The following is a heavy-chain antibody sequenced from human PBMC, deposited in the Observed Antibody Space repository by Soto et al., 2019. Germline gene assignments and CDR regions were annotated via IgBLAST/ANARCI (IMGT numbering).Heavy chain of an antibody. J-gene: IGHJ4*02. CDR2: MNPYSGNT. D-gene: IGHD2-21*01. CDR1: GYTFTNND. CDR3: VRAPLDYYSADYFDN. V-gene: IGHV1-8*01. Sequence: QVQLVQSGAELKRPGASVKVSCKASGYTFTNNDINWVRQATGQGLEWMGWMNPYSGNTGYAQKFQGRVTMTRDNSITTAYMELSSLRSEDTAVYYCVRAPLDYYSADYFDNWGQGTLVTVSS.